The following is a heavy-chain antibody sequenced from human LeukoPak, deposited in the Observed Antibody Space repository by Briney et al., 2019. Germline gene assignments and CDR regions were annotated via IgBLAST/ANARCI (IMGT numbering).Heavy chain of an antibody. CDR1: GFAFSSYA. CDR2: IRYDGSNK. CDR3: AKDPRSAVAGPYYFDY. Sequence: PGGSLRLSCAASGFAFSSYAMHWVRQAPGKGLEWVAFIRYDGSNKYYADSVKGRFTLSRDNSKNTLYLQMNSLRAEDTAVYYCAKDPRSAVAGPYYFDYWGQGTLVTVSS. J-gene: IGHJ4*02. V-gene: IGHV3-30*02. D-gene: IGHD6-19*01.